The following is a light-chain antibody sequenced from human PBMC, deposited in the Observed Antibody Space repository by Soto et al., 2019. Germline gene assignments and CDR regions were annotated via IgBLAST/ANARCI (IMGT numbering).Light chain of an antibody. V-gene: IGKV3-20*01. Sequence: EIVLTQARGTLSLSPGERATLSCRASQSVSSFYLAWYQQKPGQAPRLLIYDASSRATGIPDRFGGSGSGTDFTLAISRLEPEDFAVYYCQQYGSSPRTFGQGTKVDIK. CDR1: QSVSSFY. CDR3: QQYGSSPRT. CDR2: DAS. J-gene: IGKJ1*01.